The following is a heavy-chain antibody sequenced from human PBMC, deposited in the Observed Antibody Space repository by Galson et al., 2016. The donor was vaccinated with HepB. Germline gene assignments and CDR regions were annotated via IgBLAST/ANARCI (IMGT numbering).Heavy chain of an antibody. J-gene: IGHJ4*02. D-gene: IGHD4/OR15-4a*01. Sequence: SVKVSCKASGYTFVTYGISWVRQAPGQGLEWMGWISAYNGNTKYAQEFQGRVSMTTDTPTNLVYMELMSLRSDDTAVYYCARDRWGADPIDYWGQGTLVTVSS. V-gene: IGHV1-18*01. CDR3: ARDRWGADPIDY. CDR1: GYTFVTYG. CDR2: ISAYNGNT.